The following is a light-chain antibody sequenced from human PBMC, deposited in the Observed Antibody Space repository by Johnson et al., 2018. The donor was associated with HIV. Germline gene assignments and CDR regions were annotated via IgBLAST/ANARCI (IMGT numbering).Light chain of an antibody. V-gene: IGLV1-51*01. CDR3: GTWDSSLSAYV. J-gene: IGLJ1*01. CDR2: DNN. Sequence: QSVLTQPPSVSAAPGQKVTISCSGSSSNIGNSYVSWYQQLPGMGPKLLIYDNNKRPAGIPDRFSGSKSGTSATLGITGLQTGDEADYYCGTWDSSLSAYVFGTGTKVTVL. CDR1: SSNIGNSY.